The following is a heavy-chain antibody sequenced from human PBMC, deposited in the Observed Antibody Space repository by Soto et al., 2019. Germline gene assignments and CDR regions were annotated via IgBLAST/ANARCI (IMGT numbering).Heavy chain of an antibody. J-gene: IGHJ6*02. CDR2: IYYNGST. V-gene: IGHV4-31*01. D-gene: IGHD2-21*01. CDR3: ARVAIISLHCYGMDV. Sequence: QVQLQESGPGLVKPSQTLSLTCTVSGGSITSGGYYWSWIRQEPGKGLEWIGYIYYNGSTFYNPSLKSLVTISVDTSNHQFSLNLISVTAADTAVYYCARVAIISLHCYGMDVWGQGTTVTVSS. CDR1: GGSITSGGYY.